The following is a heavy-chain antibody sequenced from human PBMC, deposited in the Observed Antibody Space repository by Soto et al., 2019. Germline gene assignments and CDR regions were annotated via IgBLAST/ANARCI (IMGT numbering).Heavy chain of an antibody. CDR1: GFSLSNVRMG. CDR2: ILSNDEK. Sequence: QVTLKESGPVLVKPTETLTLTCTVSGFSLSNVRMGVSWIRQPPGKALEWLAHILSNDEKSYSTSLKSKLPISKDTSKRQVVLTMTNMGPVDTATDYCARHVRVVGARPLAFGGQGNLVTVTS. CDR3: ARHVRVVGARPLAF. V-gene: IGHV2-26*01. J-gene: IGHJ4*02. D-gene: IGHD1-26*01.